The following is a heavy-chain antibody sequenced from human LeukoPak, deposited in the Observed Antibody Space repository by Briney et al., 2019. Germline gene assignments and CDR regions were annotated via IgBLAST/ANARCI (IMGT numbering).Heavy chain of an antibody. D-gene: IGHD3-16*02. CDR3: ARDRGNDPYSPDAFYI. Sequence: ASVKVSFKASGYTFTCYGISWLRQAPAQGVEWMGWISTYNGNKTYAQKLQGRVTMTTDTYTSTAYMELRSLRTDDTAGYYCARDRGNDPYSPDAFYIWRQGTMVTVSS. J-gene: IGHJ3*02. CDR2: ISTYNGNK. CDR1: GYTFTCYG. V-gene: IGHV1-18*01.